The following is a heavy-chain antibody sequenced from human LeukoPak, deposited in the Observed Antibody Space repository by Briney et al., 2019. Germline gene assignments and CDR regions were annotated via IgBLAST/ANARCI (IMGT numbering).Heavy chain of an antibody. V-gene: IGHV4-39*07. CDR3: ARATRAARHFDF. J-gene: IGHJ4*02. D-gene: IGHD6-6*01. CDR1: GGSISSISYY. CDR2: MYYSGST. Sequence: PSETLSLTCTVSGGSISSISYYWGWIRQPPGKGLEWIVSMYYSGSTYNHPSLKSRVTISVDTSKNQFSLKLSSVTAADTAVYYCARATRAARHFDFWGQGTLVTVSS.